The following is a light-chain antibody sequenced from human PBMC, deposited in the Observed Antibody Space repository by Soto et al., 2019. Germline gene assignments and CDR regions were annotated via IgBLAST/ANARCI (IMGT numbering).Light chain of an antibody. J-gene: IGKJ1*01. V-gene: IGKV1-39*01. Sequence: DIPMTQSPSSLSASVGDRVTITCRASQSISTNLNWYQQKPGKAPKLLIYASSSLQTGVPSRFTGSRSGTDFTLTISSLQPEDSATYYCQHSYDTSRTFGQGTKVEIK. CDR3: QHSYDTSRT. CDR2: ASS. CDR1: QSISTN.